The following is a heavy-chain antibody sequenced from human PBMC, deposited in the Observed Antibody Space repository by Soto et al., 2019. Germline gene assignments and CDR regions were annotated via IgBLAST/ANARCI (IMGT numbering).Heavy chain of an antibody. V-gene: IGHV1-46*01. CDR1: GYTFTSYY. CDR2: INPSGGST. Sequence: QVQLVQSGAEVKKPGASVKVSCKASGYTFTSYYMHWVRQAPGQGLEWMGIINPSGGSTSYAQKFQGRVTVTRDTSTSTVYMELSSLRSEDTAVYYCARDLVGDSSSWYGFGYYYYGMDVWGQGTTVTVSS. CDR3: ARDLVGDSSSWYGFGYYYYGMDV. J-gene: IGHJ6*02. D-gene: IGHD6-13*01.